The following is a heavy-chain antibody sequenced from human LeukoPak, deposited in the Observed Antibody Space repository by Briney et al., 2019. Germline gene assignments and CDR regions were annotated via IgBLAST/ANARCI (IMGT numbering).Heavy chain of an antibody. D-gene: IGHD3-3*01. V-gene: IGHV3-66*01. Sequence: GGSLRLSCAASGFTFSNYAMSWVRQAPGKGLEWVSVIYSGSSTYYADSVKGRFTISRDNSKNTLYLQMNSLRAEDTAVYYCARDATIFGVATDAFDIWGQGTMVTVSS. J-gene: IGHJ3*02. CDR1: GFTFSNYA. CDR2: IYSGSST. CDR3: ARDATIFGVATDAFDI.